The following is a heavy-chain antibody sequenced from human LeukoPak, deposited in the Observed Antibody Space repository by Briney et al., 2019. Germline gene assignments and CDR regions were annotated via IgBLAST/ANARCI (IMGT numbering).Heavy chain of an antibody. CDR2: ISYDGST. CDR3: VREGAVPGIDP. J-gene: IGHJ5*02. V-gene: IGHV4-38-2*02. CDR1: GYSITRGFS. Sequence: SETLSLTCAVPGYSITRGFSWGWIRQPPGKGLEWIAAISYDGSTDYKSTLQSRLTISRDTSKNEFSLRLTSVTATDTAVYYCVREGAVPGIDPCGQGTLVTVSS. D-gene: IGHD3-16*01.